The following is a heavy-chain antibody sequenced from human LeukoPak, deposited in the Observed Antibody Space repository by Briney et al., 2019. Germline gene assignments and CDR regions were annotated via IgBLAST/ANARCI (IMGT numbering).Heavy chain of an antibody. Sequence: TGGSLRLSCAASGFTFSTYSMNWVRQAPGKGLEWVSYISSTSGTKYYADSVKGRITISRDNAKNSLYLQMNSLRAEDTAVYYCASSIVADGTSPFDYWGQGTLVTVSS. CDR3: ASSIVADGTSPFDY. D-gene: IGHD6-13*01. V-gene: IGHV3-48*04. J-gene: IGHJ4*02. CDR2: ISSTSGTK. CDR1: GFTFSTYS.